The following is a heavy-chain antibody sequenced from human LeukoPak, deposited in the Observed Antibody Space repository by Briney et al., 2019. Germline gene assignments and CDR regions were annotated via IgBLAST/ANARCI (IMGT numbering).Heavy chain of an antibody. J-gene: IGHJ4*02. CDR3: ARGGGSSWYNY. D-gene: IGHD6-13*01. V-gene: IGHV4-61*01. CDR2: IYYSGST. Sequence: MASETLSLTCTVSGGSVSSGSYYWSWIRQPPGKGLEWIGYIYYSGSTNYNPSLKSRVTISVDTSKNQFSLKLSSVTAADTAVYYCARGGGSSWYNYWGQGTLVTVSS. CDR1: GGSVSSGSYY.